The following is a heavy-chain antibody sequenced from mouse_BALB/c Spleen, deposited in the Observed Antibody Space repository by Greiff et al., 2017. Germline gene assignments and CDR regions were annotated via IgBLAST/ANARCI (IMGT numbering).Heavy chain of an antibody. J-gene: IGHJ3*01. CDR3: NAYYGYDSAY. Sequence: VQLKQSGAELVRSGASVKLSCTASGFNIKDYYMHWVKQRPEQGLEWIGWIDPENGDTEYAPKFQGKATMTADTSSNTAYLQLSSLTSEDTAVYYCNAYYGYDSAYWGQGTLVTVSA. CDR2: IDPENGDT. V-gene: IGHV14-4*02. CDR1: GFNIKDYY. D-gene: IGHD2-2*01.